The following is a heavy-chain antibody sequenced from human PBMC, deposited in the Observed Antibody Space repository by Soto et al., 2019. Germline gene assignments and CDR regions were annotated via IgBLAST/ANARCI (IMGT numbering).Heavy chain of an antibody. V-gene: IGHV3-74*01. J-gene: IGHJ4*02. Sequence: EVQLVESGGGLVQPGGSLRLSCAASGFTFSSYWMHWVRQAPGKGLVWVSRINSDGSSTSYADSVKGRFTISRDNAKNTLYLQMNNLRAEDTAVYYCARDQDSSSWAYFDYWGQGTLVTVSS. D-gene: IGHD6-13*01. CDR1: GFTFSSYW. CDR2: INSDGSST. CDR3: ARDQDSSSWAYFDY.